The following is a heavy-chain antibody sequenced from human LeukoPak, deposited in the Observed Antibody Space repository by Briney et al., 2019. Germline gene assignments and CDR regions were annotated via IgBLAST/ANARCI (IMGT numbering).Heavy chain of an antibody. V-gene: IGHV4-61*05. D-gene: IGHD1-7*01. CDR2: IYYSGST. J-gene: IGHJ4*02. Sequence: PSETLSLTCTVSGGSISSSSYYWGWIRQPPGKGLEWIGYIYYSGSTNYNPSLKSRVTISVDTSKNQFSLKLSSVTAADTAVYYCARVPTTLNGFYFDYWGRGTLVTVSS. CDR3: ARVPTTLNGFYFDY. CDR1: GGSISSSSYY.